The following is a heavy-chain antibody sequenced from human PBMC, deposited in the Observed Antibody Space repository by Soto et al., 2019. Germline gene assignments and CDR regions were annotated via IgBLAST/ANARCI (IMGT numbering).Heavy chain of an antibody. D-gene: IGHD3-10*01. Sequence: QVQLVQSGAEVKKPGSSVKVSCKASGYTFTSYYMHWVRQAPGQGLEWMGIINPSGGSTSYAQKFQGRVTMTSDTSTSTVYMELSSLRSEDTAVYYCARADYYGSGSYYLFDYWGQGTLVTVSS. CDR2: INPSGGST. V-gene: IGHV1-46*01. CDR3: ARADYYGSGSYYLFDY. CDR1: GYTFTSYY. J-gene: IGHJ4*02.